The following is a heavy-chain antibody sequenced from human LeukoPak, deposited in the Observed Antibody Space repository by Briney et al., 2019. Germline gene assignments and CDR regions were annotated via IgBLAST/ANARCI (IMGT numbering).Heavy chain of an antibody. J-gene: IGHJ6*02. Sequence: GESLKISCTVSGYTFTSYWIAWVRQMPGKGLEWMGIFYPGDSDTGYSPSFQSQVTMSADKSISTAYLQWSSLKASDTAMYYCARWSPSLQPYGLDVWGQGTTVTVSS. CDR1: GYTFTSYW. D-gene: IGHD1-1*01. CDR2: FYPGDSDT. CDR3: ARWSPSLQPYGLDV. V-gene: IGHV5-51*01.